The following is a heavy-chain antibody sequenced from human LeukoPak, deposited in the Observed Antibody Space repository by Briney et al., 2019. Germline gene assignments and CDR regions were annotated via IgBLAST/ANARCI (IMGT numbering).Heavy chain of an antibody. CDR2: INHSGST. J-gene: IGHJ5*02. V-gene: IGHV4-34*01. CDR3: ARAVWFGEPSPENWFDP. Sequence: ASETLSLTCAVYGGSFSGYYWSWIRQPPGKGLEWIGEINHSGSTNYNPSLKSRVTISVDTSKNQFSLKLSSVTAADTAVYYCARAVWFGEPSPENWFDPWGQGTLVTVSS. CDR1: GGSFSGYY. D-gene: IGHD3-10*01.